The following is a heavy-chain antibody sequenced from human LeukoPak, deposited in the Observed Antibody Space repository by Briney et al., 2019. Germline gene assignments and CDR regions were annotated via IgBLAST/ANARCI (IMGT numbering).Heavy chain of an antibody. J-gene: IGHJ4*02. CDR1: GFTFSSYA. D-gene: IGHD6-13*01. Sequence: TGGSLRLSCAASGFTFSSYAMSGVRQAPGRGLEWVSGISSSGGGTDYADSVKGRFTISRDNSKNTLYLQMTSLRAEDTALSYYAKPYSSSWLYYFDSWGQGTLVTVSS. CDR2: ISSSGGGT. V-gene: IGHV3-23*01. CDR3: AKPYSSSWLYYFDS.